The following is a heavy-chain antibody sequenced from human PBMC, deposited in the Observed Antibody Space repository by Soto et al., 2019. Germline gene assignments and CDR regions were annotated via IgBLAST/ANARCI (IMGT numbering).Heavy chain of an antibody. J-gene: IGHJ5*02. Sequence: QVHLQQWGAGLLKPSETLSLTCAVYGGSVSYYYWSGIRQPPGKGLEWIGEINHSGRTNYIPSLKRRVTISVATSKNQIALRLRSVTAADTAVYFCARGRGWGPAYGLDPWGQGTLVTVSS. CDR2: INHSGRT. V-gene: IGHV4-34*01. CDR3: ARGRGWGPAYGLDP. D-gene: IGHD2-2*01. CDR1: GGSVSYYY.